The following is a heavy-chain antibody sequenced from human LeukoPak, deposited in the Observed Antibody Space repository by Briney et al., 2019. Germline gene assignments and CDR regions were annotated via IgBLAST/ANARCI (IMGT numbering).Heavy chain of an antibody. D-gene: IGHD2-8*02. J-gene: IGHJ6*03. CDR3: SKAPLGACAGAVCYYLDV. V-gene: IGHV3-23*01. CDR1: EFSISHYA. Sequence: GGSLRLSCTASEFSISHYAMSWVRQAPGKGLEWVSADTSSTTSTYYARSVRGRFTISRDNSMNTLYLQMNSLRADDTAVYYCSKAPLGACAGAVCYYLDVWGKGITVIVSS. CDR2: DTSSTTST.